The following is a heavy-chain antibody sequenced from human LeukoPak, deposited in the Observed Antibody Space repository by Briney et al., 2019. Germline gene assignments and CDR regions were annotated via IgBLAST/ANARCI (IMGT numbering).Heavy chain of an antibody. CDR3: ARRAGAYSHPYDY. Sequence: PGGSLRLSCAASGFTFSSYAMSWVRQAPGKGLEWVSAISGSGGSAYYADSVKGRFTISRDNSKNTLYLQMNSLRAEDTAVYYCARRAGAYSHPYDYWGQGTLVTVSS. V-gene: IGHV3-23*01. D-gene: IGHD4/OR15-4a*01. CDR1: GFTFSSYA. J-gene: IGHJ4*02. CDR2: ISGSGGSA.